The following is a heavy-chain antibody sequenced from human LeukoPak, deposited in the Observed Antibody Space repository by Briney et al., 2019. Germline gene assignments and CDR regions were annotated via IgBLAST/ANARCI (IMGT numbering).Heavy chain of an antibody. D-gene: IGHD6-19*01. CDR3: GGFEYEAGLGW. CDR2: IKPDGSET. J-gene: IGHJ4*02. CDR1: GFMLNDYW. Sequence: GGSLRLSCAASGFMLNDYWMMWVRQAPGEGLEWVANIKPDGSETYYMGSVRGRFTISRDNAKNLLYLKMKNLRGEETAVYYCGGFEYEAGLGWWGQGTLVAVST. V-gene: IGHV3-7*01.